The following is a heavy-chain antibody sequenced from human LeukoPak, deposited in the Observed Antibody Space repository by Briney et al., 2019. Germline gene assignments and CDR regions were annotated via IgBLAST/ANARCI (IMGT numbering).Heavy chain of an antibody. CDR3: ARAGTGYSYYMDV. J-gene: IGHJ6*03. D-gene: IGHD6-13*01. CDR1: GYTFTGYY. CDR2: INPNSGGT. Sequence: GASVKVSCKASGYTFTGYYMHWVRQAPGQGLEWMGWINPNSGGTDYAQKFQGRVTTTRDTSISTAYMELSRLRSDDTAVYYCARAGTGYSYYMDVWGKGTTVTVSS. V-gene: IGHV1-2*02.